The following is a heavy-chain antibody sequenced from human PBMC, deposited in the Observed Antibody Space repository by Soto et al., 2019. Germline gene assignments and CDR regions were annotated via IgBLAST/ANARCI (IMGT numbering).Heavy chain of an antibody. Sequence: QVHPVQSGAEVKKPGSSVKVSCKASGGTFNSHAFNWVRQAPGQGLEWMGGIFPIFGTANYAQKFQGRVMITADDSTRKVYLELSSLRSEDTAAYYCARDLEFRDGNISHLDYWGQGTLVTVSS. CDR1: GGTFNSHA. D-gene: IGHD3-10*01. CDR3: ARDLEFRDGNISHLDY. V-gene: IGHV1-69*01. J-gene: IGHJ4*02. CDR2: IFPIFGTA.